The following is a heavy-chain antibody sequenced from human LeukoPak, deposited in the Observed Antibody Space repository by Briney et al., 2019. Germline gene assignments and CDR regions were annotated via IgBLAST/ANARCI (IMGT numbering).Heavy chain of an antibody. D-gene: IGHD6-6*01. CDR2: ISWNSGSI. CDR3: AKGFGSYSSSSPFDY. J-gene: IGHJ4*02. V-gene: IGHV3-9*01. Sequence: GGSLRLSCAASGFTFDDYAMHWVRQAPGKGLEWVSGISWNSGSIGYADSVKGRFTISRDNAKNSLYLQMNSLRAEDTALYYCAKGFGSYSSSSPFDYWGQGTLVTVSS. CDR1: GFTFDDYA.